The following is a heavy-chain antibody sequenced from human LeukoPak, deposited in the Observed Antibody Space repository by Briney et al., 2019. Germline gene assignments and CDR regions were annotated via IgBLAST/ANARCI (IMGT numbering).Heavy chain of an antibody. Sequence: GGSLRLSCAVSGFSFDTYWMTWVRQAPGKGLEWVANIKPDGSEKYYVDSVKGRFTISRDNARNSLYLQMNSLRAEDTAVYYCAKDERNWNYNLASQTYDWGQGTLVTVSS. J-gene: IGHJ4*02. CDR3: AKDERNWNYNLASQTYD. V-gene: IGHV3-7*03. D-gene: IGHD1-7*01. CDR1: GFSFDTYW. CDR2: IKPDGSEK.